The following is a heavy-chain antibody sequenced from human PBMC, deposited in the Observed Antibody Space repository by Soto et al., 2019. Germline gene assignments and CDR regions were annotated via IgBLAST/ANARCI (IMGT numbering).Heavy chain of an antibody. D-gene: IGHD3-22*01. CDR2: FDPEDGET. J-gene: IGHJ4*02. Sequence: XSVKVSCKVSGYTLTELSMHWVRQAPGKGLEWMGGFDPEDGETIYAQKFQGRVTMTEDTSTDTAYMELSSLRSEDTAVYYCATVTYYYDSSGYYQLYHFDYWGQGTLVTASS. CDR3: ATVTYYYDSSGYYQLYHFDY. CDR1: GYTLTELS. V-gene: IGHV1-24*01.